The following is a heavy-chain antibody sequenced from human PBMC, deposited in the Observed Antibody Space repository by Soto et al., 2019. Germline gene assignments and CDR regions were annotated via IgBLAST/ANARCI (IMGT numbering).Heavy chain of an antibody. CDR3: ARLRIATNNYKWFDP. CDR1: CAAINIGNYY. V-gene: IGHV4-31*03. J-gene: IGHJ5*02. D-gene: IGHD2-21*01. Sequence: SLSLICIISCAAINIGNYYWSWIRQVPGKGLEWIGHIYVTGAVDYNPSLRDRITISQDTSERQFSLNLRLVTAADTAVYYCARLRIATNNYKWFDPWGQGTLVTVSS. CDR2: IYVTGAV.